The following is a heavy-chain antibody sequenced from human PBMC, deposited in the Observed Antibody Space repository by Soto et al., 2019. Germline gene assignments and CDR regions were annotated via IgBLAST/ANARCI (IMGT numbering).Heavy chain of an antibody. CDR2: IDPGDSDT. V-gene: IGHV5-51*01. Sequence: PGESLKISCKGSGYTFTSHWISWVRQMPGKGLEWMGRIDPGDSDTRYSPSFQGQVTISADKSISTAYLQWSSLKASDTAMYYCARHVVRGVIPPENAFDIWGQGTMVTVSS. D-gene: IGHD3-10*01. CDR3: ARHVVRGVIPPENAFDI. CDR1: GYTFTSHW. J-gene: IGHJ3*02.